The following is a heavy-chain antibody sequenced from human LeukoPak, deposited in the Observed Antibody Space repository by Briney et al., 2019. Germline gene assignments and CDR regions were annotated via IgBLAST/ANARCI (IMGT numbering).Heavy chain of an antibody. CDR1: GFTFSSYG. V-gene: IGHV3-23*01. CDR3: AKDRGRDYYGSGETDY. J-gene: IGHJ4*02. CDR2: ISGSGGST. D-gene: IGHD3-10*01. Sequence: GGSLRLSCAASGFTFSSYGMSWVRQAPGKGLEWVSAISGSGGSTYYADSVKGRFTISRDNSKNTLYLQMNSLRAEDTAVYYCAKDRGRDYYGSGETDYWGQGTLVTVSS.